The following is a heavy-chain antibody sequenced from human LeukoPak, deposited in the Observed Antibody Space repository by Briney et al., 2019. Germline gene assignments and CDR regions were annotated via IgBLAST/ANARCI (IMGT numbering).Heavy chain of an antibody. CDR1: GGSISSSDW. V-gene: IGHV4-4*02. CDR2: IYHSGST. Sequence: SGTLSLTCTVSGGSISSSDWWSWVRQPPGKGLEWIGEIYHSGSTNYNPSLKSRVTISVDKSKNQFSLKLSSVTAADTAVYYCARDLRREYSYGTFDYWGQGTLVTVSS. CDR3: ARDLRREYSYGTFDY. J-gene: IGHJ4*02. D-gene: IGHD5-18*01.